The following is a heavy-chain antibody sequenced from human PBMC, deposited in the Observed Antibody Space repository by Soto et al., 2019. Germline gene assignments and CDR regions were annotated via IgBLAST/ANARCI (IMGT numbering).Heavy chain of an antibody. Sequence: QLQLQESGPGLVKPSETLSLTCTVSGGSISSSSYYWGWIRQPPGKGLEWIGSIYYSGSTYYNPSLKSRVTISVDTSKNQFSLKLSSVTAADTAVYYCARQGTEAAADYYGMDVWGQGTTVTVSS. CDR1: GGSISSSSYY. J-gene: IGHJ6*02. CDR3: ARQGTEAAADYYGMDV. D-gene: IGHD6-13*01. V-gene: IGHV4-39*01. CDR2: IYYSGST.